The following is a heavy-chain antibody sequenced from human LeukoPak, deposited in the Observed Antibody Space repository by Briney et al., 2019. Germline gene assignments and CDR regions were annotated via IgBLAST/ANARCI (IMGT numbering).Heavy chain of an antibody. CDR2: IYYSGST. CDR1: GGSISGYY. CDR3: ARVDSSGYMDY. D-gene: IGHD3-22*01. J-gene: IGHJ4*02. Sequence: PSETLSLTCTVSGGSISGYYWSWIRQPPGKGLEWIGYIYYSGSTNYNPSLKSRVTISVDTSKNQFSLKLSSVTAADTAVYYCARVDSSGYMDYWGQGTLVTVSS. V-gene: IGHV4-59*01.